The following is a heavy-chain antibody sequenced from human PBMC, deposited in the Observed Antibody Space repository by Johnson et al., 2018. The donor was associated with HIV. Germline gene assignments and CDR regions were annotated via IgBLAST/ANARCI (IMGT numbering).Heavy chain of an antibody. Sequence: VQLVESGGGLVQPGGSLRLSCAASGFTFSSYDMHWVRQATGKGLEWVSAIGTAGDTYYADSVKGRFTISRDNAKNSLYLQMNSLRAEDTAVYYCAKDASTLGGDAFDIWGQGTMVTVSS. CDR2: IGTAGDT. CDR3: AKDASTLGGDAFDI. D-gene: IGHD3-16*01. CDR1: GFTFSSYD. V-gene: IGHV3-13*01. J-gene: IGHJ3*02.